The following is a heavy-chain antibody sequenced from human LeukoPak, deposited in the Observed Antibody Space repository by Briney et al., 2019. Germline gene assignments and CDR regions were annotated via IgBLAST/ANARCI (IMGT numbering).Heavy chain of an antibody. D-gene: IGHD3-10*01. CDR2: IYYSGST. CDR1: GGSISSYY. V-gene: IGHV4-59*12. CDR3: ARDRVVRGVSNWFDP. J-gene: IGHJ5*02. Sequence: EPSETLSLTCTVSGGSISSYYWSWIRQPPGKGLEWIGYIYYSGSTNYNPSLKSRVTISVDTSKNQFSLKLSSVTAADTAVYYCARDRVVRGVSNWFDPWGQGTLVTVSS.